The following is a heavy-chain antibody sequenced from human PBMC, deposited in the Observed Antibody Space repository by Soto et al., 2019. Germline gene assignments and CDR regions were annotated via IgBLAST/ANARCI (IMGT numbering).Heavy chain of an antibody. J-gene: IGHJ5*02. CDR1: GFTFGDYA. V-gene: IGHV3-49*05. CDR3: TRFGSGDYHNWFDP. D-gene: IGHD4-17*01. Sequence: NPGGSLRLSCTASGFTFGDYAMSWFRQAPGKGLEWVGFIRSKAYGGTTEYAASVKGRFTISRDDSKSIAYLQMNSLKTEDTAVYYCTRFGSGDYHNWFDPWGQGTLVTVSS. CDR2: IRSKAYGGTT.